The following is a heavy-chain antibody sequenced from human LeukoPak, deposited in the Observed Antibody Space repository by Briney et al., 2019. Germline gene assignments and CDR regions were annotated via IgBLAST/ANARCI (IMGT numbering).Heavy chain of an antibody. D-gene: IGHD3-10*01. CDR2: ISSSSSYI. V-gene: IGHV3-21*01. CDR1: GFTFSSYS. J-gene: IGHJ4*02. CDR3: AREARFYYGSNGY. Sequence: GGSLRLSCAASGFTFSSYSMNWVRQAPGKGLEWVSSISSSSSYIYYADSVKGRFTISRDNAKNSLYLQMNSLRAEDTAVYYCAREARFYYGSNGYWGQGTLVTVSS.